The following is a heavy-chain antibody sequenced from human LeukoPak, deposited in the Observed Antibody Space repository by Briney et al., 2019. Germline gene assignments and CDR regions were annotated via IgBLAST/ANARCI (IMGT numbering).Heavy chain of an antibody. D-gene: IGHD3-10*01. CDR3: ARGGYYGSGNDFRFDP. Sequence: SETLSLTCSVSGGSISSSSLYWGWIRQPPGKGLEWIGSISYSGTTNYNPSLKSRVTISVDTSKNQFSLKLSSVTAADTAIYYCARGGYYGSGNDFRFDPWGQGTLVTVSS. V-gene: IGHV4-39*07. J-gene: IGHJ5*02. CDR1: GGSISSSSLY. CDR2: ISYSGTT.